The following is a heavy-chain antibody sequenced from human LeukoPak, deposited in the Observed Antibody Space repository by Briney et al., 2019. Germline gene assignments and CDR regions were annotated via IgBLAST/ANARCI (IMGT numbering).Heavy chain of an antibody. Sequence: ASVKVSCKASGYTFTSYGISWVRQAPGQGREWMGWISAYNGNTNYAQKLQGRVTMTTDPSTGTAYMELRSLRSDDTAVYYCAREPYDSSGYYPFDYWGQGTLVTVSS. CDR3: AREPYDSSGYYPFDY. J-gene: IGHJ4*02. CDR2: ISAYNGNT. V-gene: IGHV1-18*01. D-gene: IGHD3-22*01. CDR1: GYTFTSYG.